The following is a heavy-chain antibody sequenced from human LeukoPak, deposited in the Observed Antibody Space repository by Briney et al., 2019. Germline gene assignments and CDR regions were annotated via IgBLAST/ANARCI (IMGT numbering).Heavy chain of an antibody. CDR3: ARWSGGATRRGNWFDP. CDR2: IYYSGST. D-gene: IGHD1-26*01. CDR1: GGSISSYY. J-gene: IGHJ5*02. Sequence: SETLSFTCTVSGGSISSYYWSWIRQPPGKGLEWIGYIYYSGSTNYNPSLKSRVTISVDTSKNQFSLKLSSVTAADTAVYYCARWSGGATRRGNWFDPWGQGTLVTVSS. V-gene: IGHV4-59*01.